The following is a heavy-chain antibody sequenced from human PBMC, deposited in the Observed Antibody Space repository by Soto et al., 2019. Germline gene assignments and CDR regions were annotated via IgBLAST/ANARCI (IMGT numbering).Heavy chain of an antibody. CDR3: ARFGSSPGAFDI. D-gene: IGHD6-13*01. J-gene: IGHJ3*02. V-gene: IGHV3-7*01. Sequence: GGSLRLSCVASGFTFSSYWMSWVRQAPGKGLEWVANIKQDGSEKYYVDSVKGRFTISRDNAKNSLYLQMNSLRAEDTAVYYCARFGSSPGAFDIWGQGTMVTVSS. CDR2: IKQDGSEK. CDR1: GFTFSSYW.